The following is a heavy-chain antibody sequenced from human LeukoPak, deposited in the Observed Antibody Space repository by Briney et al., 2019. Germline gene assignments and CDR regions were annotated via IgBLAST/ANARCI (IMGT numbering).Heavy chain of an antibody. CDR2: IYPGDSDT. CDR3: ARHDVAAAGTEWYDN. Sequence: GESLKISCKGSGYSFTSYWIGWVRQMPGKGLEWMGIIYPGDSDTRYSPSFQGQVTISADKSISTAYLQWSSLKASDTAMYYCARHDVAAAGTEWYDNWGQGTLVTVSS. CDR1: GYSFTSYW. J-gene: IGHJ5*02. V-gene: IGHV5-51*01. D-gene: IGHD6-13*01.